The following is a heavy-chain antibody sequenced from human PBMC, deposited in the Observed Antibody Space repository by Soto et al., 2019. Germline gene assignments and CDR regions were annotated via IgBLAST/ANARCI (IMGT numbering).Heavy chain of an antibody. D-gene: IGHD2-2*01. CDR3: ARGVIVVVTAAHYYYGMEV. CDR2: IIPIFGTA. Sequence: SVKVSCKASGGTFSSYAISWVRQAPGQGLEWIGGIIPIFGTANYAQKFQGRVTITADESTSTAYMELSSLRSEDTAVYYCARGVIVVVTAAHYYYGMEVCGRGTTVTFCS. CDR1: GGTFSSYA. V-gene: IGHV1-69*13. J-gene: IGHJ6*01.